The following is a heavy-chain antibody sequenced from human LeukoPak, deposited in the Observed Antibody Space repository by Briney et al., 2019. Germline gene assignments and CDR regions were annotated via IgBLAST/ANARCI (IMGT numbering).Heavy chain of an antibody. D-gene: IGHD5-12*01. CDR3: TTAKTRLDAFDL. CDR2: IKSTGDGGTA. V-gene: IGHV3-15*07. J-gene: IGHJ3*01. Sequence: GGSLRLSCAASGFIFSNVWMKWVRQAPGKGLEWVGRIKSTGDGGTADNAAPVKGRFTISRDDSRNTLYLQMNSLKTEDTAVYYCTTAKTRLDAFDLWGQGTMVTVSS. CDR1: GFIFSNVW.